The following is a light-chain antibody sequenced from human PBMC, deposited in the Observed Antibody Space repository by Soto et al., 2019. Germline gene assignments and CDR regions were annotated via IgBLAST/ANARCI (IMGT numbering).Light chain of an antibody. J-gene: IGKJ5*01. Sequence: EIVMTQSPVTLSVSPGERATLSCRASQNISRSLAWYQQKPGQGPSLLIYGTSTRAGGVPARFSGGGSGTEFTLTITSLQSEDFAVYYCQHRSDWPGFGQGTRLEIK. CDR3: QHRSDWPG. CDR2: GTS. CDR1: QNISRS. V-gene: IGKV3-15*01.